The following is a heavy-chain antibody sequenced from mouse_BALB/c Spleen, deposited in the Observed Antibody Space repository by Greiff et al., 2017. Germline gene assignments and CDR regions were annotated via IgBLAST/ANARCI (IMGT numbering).Heavy chain of an antibody. J-gene: IGHJ2*01. CDR2: INPYNGDT. CDR3: ASMGLRYYFDY. Sequence: EVKLVESGPELVKPGASVKISCKASGYSFTGYFMNWVMQSHGKSLEWIGRINPYNGDTFYNQKFKGKATLTVDKSSSTAHMELRSLASEDSAVYYCASMGLRYYFDYWGQGTTLTVSS. D-gene: IGHD2-4*01. V-gene: IGHV1-20*02. CDR1: GYSFTGYF.